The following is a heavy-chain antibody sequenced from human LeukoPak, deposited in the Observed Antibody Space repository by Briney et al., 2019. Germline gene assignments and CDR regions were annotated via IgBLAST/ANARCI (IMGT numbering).Heavy chain of an antibody. Sequence: SVKVSCKASGYTFTTDYIHWVRQAPGQGLEWMGIINPSGGSTTYAQKFQGRVIMTGDTSTSTVYMELRSLRSEDTAVYYCARARGSGSYYGHDYYYYYYMDVWGQGTTVTVSS. V-gene: IGHV1-46*01. CDR2: INPSGGST. D-gene: IGHD3-10*01. CDR3: ARARGSGSYYGHDYYYYYYMDV. CDR1: GYTFTTDY. J-gene: IGHJ6*03.